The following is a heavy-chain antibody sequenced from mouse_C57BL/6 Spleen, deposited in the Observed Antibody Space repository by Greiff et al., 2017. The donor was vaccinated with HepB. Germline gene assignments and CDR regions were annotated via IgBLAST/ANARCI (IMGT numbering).Heavy chain of an antibody. CDR1: GYAFSSYW. Sequence: VQLQQSGTELVKPGASVKISCKASGYAFSSYWMNWVKQRPGKGLEWIGQIYPGDGDTNYNGKFKGKATLTADKSSSTAYMQLSSLTSDDSAVYYCARYNYGSYYAMDYWGQGTSVTVSS. D-gene: IGHD1-1*01. CDR2: IYPGDGDT. J-gene: IGHJ4*01. V-gene: IGHV1-80*01. CDR3: ARYNYGSYYAMDY.